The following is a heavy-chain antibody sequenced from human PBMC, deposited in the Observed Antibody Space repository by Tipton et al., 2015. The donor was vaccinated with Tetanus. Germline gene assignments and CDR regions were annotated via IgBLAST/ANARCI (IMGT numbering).Heavy chain of an antibody. CDR2: IYHTGAA. D-gene: IGHD6-13*01. CDR1: GDSLVRGGYY. V-gene: IGHV4-31*03. CDR3: ARDFGSNHNWFDP. J-gene: IGHJ5*02. Sequence: TLSLTCTVSGDSLVRGGYYWTWIRHLPGKGLEWIGYIYHTGAAHYNPSLKSRVTLSVDMSKNQFFLKMISMTAADTAMYFCARDFGSNHNWFDPWGQGTPVTVSS.